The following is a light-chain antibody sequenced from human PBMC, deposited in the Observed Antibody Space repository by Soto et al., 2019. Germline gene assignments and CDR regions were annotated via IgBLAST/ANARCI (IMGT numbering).Light chain of an antibody. CDR3: SSYAGSNNVVV. J-gene: IGLJ2*01. Sequence: QSVLTQPPSASGSPGQSVTISCTGTSSDVGGYNYVSWYQQHPGKAPKLMIYEVNKRPSGVPDRFSGSKSGNTAFLTVSGLQAEEEADYYCSSYAGSNNVVVFGGGTKLTVL. CDR1: SSDVGGYNY. CDR2: EVN. V-gene: IGLV2-8*01.